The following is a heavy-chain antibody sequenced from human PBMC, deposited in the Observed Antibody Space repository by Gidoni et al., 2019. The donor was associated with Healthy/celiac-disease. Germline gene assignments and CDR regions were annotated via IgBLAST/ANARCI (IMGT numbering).Heavy chain of an antibody. D-gene: IGHD6-13*01. V-gene: IGHV1-24*01. CDR1: GYTLTELS. J-gene: IGHJ4*02. CDR3: ATAYSSTWIDY. CDR2: FDPEDGET. Sequence: VHLVQSGAEVQKPGASVRVSCTVSGYTLTELSMYWGRQAPGKGLEWMGGFDPEDGETIYAQKFQGRVTMTEDTSTETAYMELSSLRFEDTAVYYCATAYSSTWIDYWGQGTLVTVSS.